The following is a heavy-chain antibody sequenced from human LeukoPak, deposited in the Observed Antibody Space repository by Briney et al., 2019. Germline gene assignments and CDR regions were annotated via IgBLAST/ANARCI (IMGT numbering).Heavy chain of an antibody. D-gene: IGHD4-11*01. J-gene: IGHJ4*02. CDR1: GGTFSSYA. V-gene: IGHV1-69*13. CDR2: IIPIFGTA. Sequence: SVKVSCKASGGTFSSYAISWVRQAPGQGLEWMGGIIPIFGTANYAQKFQGRVTITADESTSTAYMELSSLRSEDTAVYYCAREDHDYSNYEGGYYFDYWGQGTLVTVSS. CDR3: AREDHDYSNYEGGYYFDY.